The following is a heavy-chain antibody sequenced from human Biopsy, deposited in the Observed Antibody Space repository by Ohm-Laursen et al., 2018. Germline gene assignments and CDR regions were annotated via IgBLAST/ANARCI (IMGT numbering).Heavy chain of an antibody. Sequence: RSLRLSCTAPGFTFGSYGMHWVRQAPGKGLEWLAVITFDGSGEYYADPLQGRFTISRDNHKNTVDLQMNTLRPEDTAVYFCARDGKRWDYTTYFSWHFDLWGRGTLVTVSS. CDR2: ITFDGSGE. CDR3: ARDGKRWDYTTYFSWHFDL. J-gene: IGHJ2*01. CDR1: GFTFGSYG. D-gene: IGHD4-11*01. V-gene: IGHV3-30*03.